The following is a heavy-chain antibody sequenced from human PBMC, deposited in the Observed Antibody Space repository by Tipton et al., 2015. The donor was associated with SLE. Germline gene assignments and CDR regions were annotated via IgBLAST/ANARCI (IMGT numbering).Heavy chain of an antibody. V-gene: IGHV4-31*03. CDR3: ARDDGGSSAFDY. J-gene: IGHJ4*02. CDR1: GGSTSSGGYY. Sequence: TLSLTCTVSGGSTSSGGYYWSWIRQLPGKDLEFIAYIDYRGTTYYNPSLRSRVSMSVDKSKNQFSLSLSSVTAADTAIYYCARDDGGSSAFDYWGQGSLVTVSS. CDR2: IDYRGTT. D-gene: IGHD3-10*01.